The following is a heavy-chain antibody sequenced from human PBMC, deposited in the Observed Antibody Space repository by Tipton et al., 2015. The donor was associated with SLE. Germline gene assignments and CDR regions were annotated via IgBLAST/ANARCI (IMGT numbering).Heavy chain of an antibody. Sequence: SLRLSCAASGFTFSSYSMNWVRQAPGKGLEWVSAISWNSGTIGYADSVKGRFTISRDNAKNSLYLQMNTLRPEDAAFYYCAKSTDSSAWYGYFDYWGQGAQVTVSS. J-gene: IGHJ4*02. CDR2: ISWNSGTI. D-gene: IGHD6-13*01. CDR1: GFTFSSYS. CDR3: AKSTDSSAWYGYFDY. V-gene: IGHV3-9*01.